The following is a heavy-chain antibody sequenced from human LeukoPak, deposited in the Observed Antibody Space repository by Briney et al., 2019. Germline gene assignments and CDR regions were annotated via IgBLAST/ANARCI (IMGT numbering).Heavy chain of an antibody. J-gene: IGHJ4*02. V-gene: IGHV3-23*01. Sequence: GGSLRLSCAASGFTFSSYAMSWVRQAPGKGVGCVSAISGRGGSTYYADSVKGRFTISRDNSKNTLYLQMNSLRAEDTAVYYCAKGRKLDYYDSSGLDYWGQGTLVSVSS. CDR3: AKGRKLDYYDSSGLDY. D-gene: IGHD3-22*01. CDR1: GFTFSSYA. CDR2: ISGRGGST.